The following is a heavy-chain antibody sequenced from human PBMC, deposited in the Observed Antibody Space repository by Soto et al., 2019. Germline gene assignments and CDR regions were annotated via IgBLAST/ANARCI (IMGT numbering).Heavy chain of an antibody. J-gene: IGHJ6*02. V-gene: IGHV3-23*01. Sequence: GGSLRLSCAASGFTFSSYAMSWVRQAPGKGLEWVSAISGSGGSTYYADSVKGRFTISRDNSKNTLYLQMNSLRAEDTAVYYCAKEGVAARGYYYYGMDVWGQGTTVTVSS. CDR3: AKEGVAARGYYYYGMDV. CDR1: GFTFSSYA. CDR2: ISGSGGST. D-gene: IGHD6-6*01.